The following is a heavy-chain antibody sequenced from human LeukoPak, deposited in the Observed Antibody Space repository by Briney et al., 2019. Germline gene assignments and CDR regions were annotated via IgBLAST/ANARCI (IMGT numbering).Heavy chain of an antibody. CDR3: ARYYGSGSSNWFDP. CDR2: IIPIFGTA. D-gene: IGHD3-10*01. J-gene: IGHJ5*02. V-gene: IGHV1-69*01. Sequence: SVKVSCKASGGTFSSYAISWVRQAPGQGLEWMGGIIPIFGTANYAQKFQGRVTITADESTSTAYMELSSLRSEDTAVYYCARYYGSGSSNWFDPCGQGTLVTVSS. CDR1: GGTFSSYA.